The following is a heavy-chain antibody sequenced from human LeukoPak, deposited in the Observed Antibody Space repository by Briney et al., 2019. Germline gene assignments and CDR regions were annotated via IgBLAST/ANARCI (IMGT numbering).Heavy chain of an antibody. V-gene: IGHV4-59*08. J-gene: IGHJ5*02. CDR1: GGSISSYH. Sequence: PSETLSLTCTVSGGSISSYHWSWIRQPPGKGLEWIGYVYSSGSTNYNPSLESRVTISVDTSKNQFSLKLSSVTAADTAVYYCARLGYTSNWYKIDHWGQGTLVTVSS. CDR2: VYSSGST. D-gene: IGHD6-13*01. CDR3: ARLGYTSNWYKIDH.